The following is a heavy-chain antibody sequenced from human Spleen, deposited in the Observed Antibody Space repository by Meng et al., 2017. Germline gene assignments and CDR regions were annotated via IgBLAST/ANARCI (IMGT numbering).Heavy chain of an antibody. V-gene: IGHV4-39*01. J-gene: IGHJ5*02. CDR1: GGSIGSNSYH. CDR2: IDYSGTT. Sequence: QLQLQESGPGLVKPSETLSLTCTVSGGSIGSNSYHWGWIRQPPGKGLEWVGTIDYSGTTYSNSSLKSRVTISLDTSRNQFSLKLTSVTAADTAVYFCARLLRDSGSSWFDPWGQGTLVTVSS. D-gene: IGHD5-12*01. CDR3: ARLLRDSGSSWFDP.